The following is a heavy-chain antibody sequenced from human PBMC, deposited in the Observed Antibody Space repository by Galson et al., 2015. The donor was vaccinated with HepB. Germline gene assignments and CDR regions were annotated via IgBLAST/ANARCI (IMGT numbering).Heavy chain of an antibody. Sequence: SLRLSCAASGFSVSSYAMHWVRQAPGKGLQWVAVTWYDGSRKHYADSVKGRFTISRDNSKNTVFLEMTSLRVEDTAVYYCARSKYTDYGGRTFDIWGQGTMATVFS. CDR2: TWYDGSRK. V-gene: IGHV3-33*01. J-gene: IGHJ3*02. D-gene: IGHD4-17*01. CDR3: ARSKYTDYGGRTFDI. CDR1: GFSVSSYA.